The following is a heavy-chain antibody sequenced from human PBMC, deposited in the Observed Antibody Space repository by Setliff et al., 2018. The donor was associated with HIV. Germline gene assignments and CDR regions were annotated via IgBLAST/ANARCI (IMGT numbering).Heavy chain of an antibody. CDR1: GGSISSGANY. J-gene: IGHJ4*02. CDR2: IYDSGSS. D-gene: IGHD2-21*01. CDR3: ASRCGGDF. V-gene: IGHV4-31*03. Sequence: SETLSLTCTVSGGSISSGANYRSWIRQHPGKGLEFIGCIYDSGSSYYNPSLKSRVVISLDTSKNQFSLRLSSVTAADTAVYYCASRCGGDFWGQGTLVTVSS.